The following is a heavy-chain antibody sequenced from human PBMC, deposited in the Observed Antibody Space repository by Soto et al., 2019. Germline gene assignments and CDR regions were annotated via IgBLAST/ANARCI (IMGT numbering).Heavy chain of an antibody. V-gene: IGHV3-21*01. D-gene: IGHD1-7*01. J-gene: IGHJ4*02. Sequence: WGSLRLSCAASGFTFSSYSMNWVRQAPGKGLEWVSSISSSSSYIYYADSVKGRFTISRDNAKNSLYLQMNSLRAEDTAVYYCARGSTGTKPFFDYWGQGTLVTVSS. CDR2: ISSSSSYI. CDR3: ARGSTGTKPFFDY. CDR1: GFTFSSYS.